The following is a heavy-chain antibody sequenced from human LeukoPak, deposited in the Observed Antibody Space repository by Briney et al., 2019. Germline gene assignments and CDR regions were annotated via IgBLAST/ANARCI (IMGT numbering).Heavy chain of an antibody. CDR2: ISGSGGST. CDR1: GLSVSSNY. D-gene: IGHD3-10*01. V-gene: IGHV3-23*01. CDR3: AKPNVLLWFGELLA. Sequence: GGSLRLSCVASGLSVSSNYMSWVRQAPGKGLEWVSAISGSGGSTYYADSVKGRFTISRDNSKNTLYLQMNSLRAEDTAVYYCAKPNVLLWFGELLAWGQGTLVTVSS. J-gene: IGHJ4*02.